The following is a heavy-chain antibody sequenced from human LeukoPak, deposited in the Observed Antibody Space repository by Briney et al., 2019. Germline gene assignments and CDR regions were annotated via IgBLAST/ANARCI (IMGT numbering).Heavy chain of an antibody. Sequence: SETLSLTCTVSGGSISSYYWSWIRQPAGKGLEWIGRIYSSGSTDYNPSLKSRVTMSVDTSKNQFSLKLSSVTAADTAVYYCARVLTTSSWYSVDYWGQGTLVTASS. CDR3: ARVLTTSSWYSVDY. J-gene: IGHJ4*02. V-gene: IGHV4-4*07. CDR2: IYSSGST. CDR1: GGSISSYY. D-gene: IGHD6-13*01.